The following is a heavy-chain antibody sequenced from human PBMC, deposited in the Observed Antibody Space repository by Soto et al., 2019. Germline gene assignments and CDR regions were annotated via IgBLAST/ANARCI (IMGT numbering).Heavy chain of an antibody. Sequence: SETLSLTCTVSGGSISSYYWSWIRQPPGKGLEWIGYIYYSGSTNYNPSLKSRVTISVDTSKNQFSLKLSSVTAADTAVYYCARPYGGTLDYWGQGTLGTVSS. CDR2: IYYSGST. D-gene: IGHD4-17*01. V-gene: IGHV4-59*08. J-gene: IGHJ4*02. CDR1: GGSISSYY. CDR3: ARPYGGTLDY.